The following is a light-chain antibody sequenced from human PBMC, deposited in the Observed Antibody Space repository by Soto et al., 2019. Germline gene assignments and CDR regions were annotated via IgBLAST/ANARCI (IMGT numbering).Light chain of an antibody. CDR1: QSVNTNY. CDR3: QQYDSSPPMFT. Sequence: EIVLAQSPGTLSLSPGETATLSCRPSQSVNTNYLAWYQHKPGQAPRLLIYGASSRATGIPDRFSGSGSGTDFTLTISKLVPEDLAVYYCQQYDSSPPMFTFGQGTKLEIK. J-gene: IGKJ2*01. CDR2: GAS. V-gene: IGKV3-20*01.